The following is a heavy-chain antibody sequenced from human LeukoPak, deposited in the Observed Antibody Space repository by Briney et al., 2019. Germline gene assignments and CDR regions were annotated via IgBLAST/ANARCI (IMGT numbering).Heavy chain of an antibody. J-gene: IGHJ4*02. D-gene: IGHD6-6*01. V-gene: IGHV4-59*12. CDR1: GGSISTYY. Sequence: KPSETLSLTCTVSGGSISTYYWSWIRQPPGKGLEWIGYIYYNGTTNYNPSLKSRVTISLDTSKNQFSLKLSSVTAADTAVYYCAREKIAARSEMDYWGQGTLVTVSS. CDR2: IYYNGTT. CDR3: AREKIAARSEMDY.